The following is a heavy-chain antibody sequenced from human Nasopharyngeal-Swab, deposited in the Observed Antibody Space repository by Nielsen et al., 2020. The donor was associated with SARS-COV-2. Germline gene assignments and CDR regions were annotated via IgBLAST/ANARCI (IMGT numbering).Heavy chain of an antibody. V-gene: IGHV4-39*01. CDR2: INYSGST. J-gene: IGHJ6*03. D-gene: IGHD6-13*01. Sequence: WIRQPPGKGLEWIGSINYSGSTYYNPSLKSRVTISVDTSKNQFSLKLSSVTAADTAVYYCARIIAAAGTVGYMDVWGKGTTVTVSS. CDR3: ARIIAAAGTVGYMDV.